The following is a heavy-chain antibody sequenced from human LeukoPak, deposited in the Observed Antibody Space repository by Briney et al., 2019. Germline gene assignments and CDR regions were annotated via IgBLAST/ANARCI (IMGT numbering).Heavy chain of an antibody. CDR2: TRNEANIYTT. D-gene: IGHD1-26*01. J-gene: IGHJ3*02. CDR1: GFIFSDHY. V-gene: IGHV3-72*01. CDR3: ASPVGATTVRAFDI. Sequence: PGGSLRLSCAASGFIFSDHYMDWVRQAPGKGLEWVGRTRNEANIYTTKYAASVKGRFTISRDDSKHLLYLQMNSLKTEDTAVYYCASPVGATTVRAFDIWGQGTMVTVSS.